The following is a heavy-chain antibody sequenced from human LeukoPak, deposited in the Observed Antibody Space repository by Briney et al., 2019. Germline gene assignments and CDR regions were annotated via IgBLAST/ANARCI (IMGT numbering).Heavy chain of an antibody. J-gene: IGHJ4*02. CDR1: GFTFSSYG. V-gene: IGHV3-30*18. CDR2: ISYDGSNK. Sequence: GRSLRLSCAASGFTFSSYGMHWVRQAPGKGLEGVAVISYDGSNKYYADSLKGRFTISRDNSKNTLYLQMNSLRAEDTAVYYCAKGPIAVAGFFDLWGQGTLVTVSS. D-gene: IGHD6-19*01. CDR3: AKGPIAVAGFFDL.